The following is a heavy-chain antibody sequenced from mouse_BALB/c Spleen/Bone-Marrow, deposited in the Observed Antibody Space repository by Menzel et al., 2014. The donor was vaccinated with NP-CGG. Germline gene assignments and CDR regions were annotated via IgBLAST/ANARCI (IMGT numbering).Heavy chain of an antibody. CDR3: ARVYYGNLDY. CDR1: GYEFSSYW. CDR2: IYPGDGDT. V-gene: IGHV1-80*01. Sequence: VQRVESGAELVRPGSSVKISCKASGYEFSSYWMNWVKQRPGQGLVWIGQIYPGDGDTNYNGKFKGKATLTADKSSSTAYMQASSLTSEDSAVYFCARVYYGNLDYWGQGTSVTVSS. J-gene: IGHJ4*01. D-gene: IGHD2-1*01.